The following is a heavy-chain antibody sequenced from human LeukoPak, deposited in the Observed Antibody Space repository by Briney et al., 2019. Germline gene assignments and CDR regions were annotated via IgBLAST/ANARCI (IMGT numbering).Heavy chain of an antibody. CDR1: GFTFSSYN. V-gene: IGHV3-21*01. J-gene: IGHJ6*04. Sequence: GGSLRLSCAASGFTFSSYNMNWLRQAPGKGPEWVSSITSSSSYIYYADSVKGRFTISRDNAKNSLYLQMNSLRAEDTAVYYCAELGITMIGGVWGKGTTVTISS. CDR3: AELGITMIGGV. D-gene: IGHD3-10*02. CDR2: ITSSSSYI.